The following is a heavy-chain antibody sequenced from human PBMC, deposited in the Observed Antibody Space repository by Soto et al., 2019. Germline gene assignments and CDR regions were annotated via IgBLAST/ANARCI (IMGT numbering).Heavy chain of an antibody. J-gene: IGHJ6*02. CDR1: GGTFSSYA. V-gene: IGHV1-69*13. CDR3: ASPIAVAGTVDYYYGMDV. D-gene: IGHD6-19*01. Sequence: SVKVSCKASGGTFSSYAISWVRQAPGQGLEWMGGIIPIFGTANYAQKFQGRVTITADESTSKAYMELSSLRSEDTAVYYCASPIAVAGTVDYYYGMDVWGQGTTVTVSS. CDR2: IIPIFGTA.